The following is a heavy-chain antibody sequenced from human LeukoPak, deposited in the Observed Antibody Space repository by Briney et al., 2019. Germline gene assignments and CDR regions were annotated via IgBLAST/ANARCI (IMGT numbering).Heavy chain of an antibody. CDR1: GGSFSGYY. J-gene: IGHJ5*02. D-gene: IGHD5-12*01. CDR3: ARGGYSCSDWTT. CDR2: INHSGST. Sequence: SETLSLTCAVYGGSFSGYYWSWIRQPPGKGLEWIGEINHSGSTNYNPSLKSRVTISVDTSKSQFSLKVSSVTAADTAVYYCARGGYSCSDWTTWGQGTLVTVSS. V-gene: IGHV4-34*01.